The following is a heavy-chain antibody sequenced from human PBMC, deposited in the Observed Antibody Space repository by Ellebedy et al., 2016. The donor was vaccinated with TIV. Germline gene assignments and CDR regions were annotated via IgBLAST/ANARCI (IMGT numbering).Heavy chain of an antibody. CDR3: ARDPRGFGESRIDY. V-gene: IGHV1-2*02. CDR1: GYTFVGYF. Sequence: ASVKVSXKASGYTFVGYFIHWLRQAPGQGPEWMGWLNPNSGGTRYAQKFEGRVTLTREMSISTAYMELSRLTSDDTAVYYCARDPRGFGESRIDYWGQGSLVTVSS. J-gene: IGHJ4*02. D-gene: IGHD3-10*01. CDR2: LNPNSGGT.